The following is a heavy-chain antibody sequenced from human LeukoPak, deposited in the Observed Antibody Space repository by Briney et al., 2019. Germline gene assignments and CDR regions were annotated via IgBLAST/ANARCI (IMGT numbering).Heavy chain of an antibody. CDR2: IIPIFGTA. CDR1: GGTFSSYA. J-gene: IGHJ3*02. Sequence: PQASVKVSCKASGGTFSSYAISWVRQAPGQGLEWMGGIIPIFGTANYAQKFQGRVTITADKSTSTAYMELSSLRSEDTAVYYCARDPHDSSGYYYRFTFDIWGQGTMVTVSS. V-gene: IGHV1-69*06. CDR3: ARDPHDSSGYYYRFTFDI. D-gene: IGHD3-22*01.